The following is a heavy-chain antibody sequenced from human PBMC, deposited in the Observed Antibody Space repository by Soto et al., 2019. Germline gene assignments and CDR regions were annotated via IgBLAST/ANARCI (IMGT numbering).Heavy chain of an antibody. CDR3: AGIIKIGAGFAFAI. J-gene: IGHJ3*02. CDR1: GGTFSNYA. Sequence: SVKVSCKASGGTFSNYAISWVRQAPGRGLEWMGGIIPIFGTANYEQKFQGTVTSTADEATSTDYMELSSLRSEDEDVYYCAGIIKIGAGFAFAIWGQ. V-gene: IGHV1-69*13. D-gene: IGHD1-26*01. CDR2: IIPIFGTA.